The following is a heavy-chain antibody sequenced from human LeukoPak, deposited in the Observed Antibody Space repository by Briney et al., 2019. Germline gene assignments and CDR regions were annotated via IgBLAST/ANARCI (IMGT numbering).Heavy chain of an antibody. CDR2: IKNDGGT. V-gene: IGHV3-74*01. D-gene: IGHD3-22*01. Sequence: AGSLRLSCTASGFTFSTYCRHWIRQAPGKGLVWVSRIKNDGGTNYADSVKGRFTISRDNAKKTVSLQMNSLRPEDTGVYYCARAPSEIGGYYPEYFRHWGQGTLVTVSS. J-gene: IGHJ1*01. CDR3: ARAPSEIGGYYPEYFRH. CDR1: GFTFSTYC.